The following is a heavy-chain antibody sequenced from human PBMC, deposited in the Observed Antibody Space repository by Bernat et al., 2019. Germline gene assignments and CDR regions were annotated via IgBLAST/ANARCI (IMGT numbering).Heavy chain of an antibody. CDR2: ISGSGGGT. CDR3: AKVRSQWLVNSWRRAAFDI. CDR1: GFTVSSYA. V-gene: IGHV3-23*04. Sequence: EVQLVESGGGLVQPGGSLRLSCAASGFTVSSYAMSWVRQAPGKGLEWVSAISGSGGGTYYADSVKGRFTISRDNAKNTLYLQMNSLRAEDTAVYYCAKVRSQWLVNSWRRAAFDIWGQGTMVTVSS. J-gene: IGHJ3*02. D-gene: IGHD6-19*01.